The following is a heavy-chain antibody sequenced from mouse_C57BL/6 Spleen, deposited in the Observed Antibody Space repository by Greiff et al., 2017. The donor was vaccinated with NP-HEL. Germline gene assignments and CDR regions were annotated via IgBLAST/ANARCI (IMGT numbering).Heavy chain of an antibody. Sequence: VQLQQPGAELVRPGTSVKLSCKASGYTFTSYWMHWVKQRPGQGLEWIGVIDPSDSYTNYNQQFKGKATLTVDTSSSTAYMQLSSLTSEDAAVYCCARSSSGYPFAYWGQGTLVTVSA. CDR2: IDPSDSYT. D-gene: IGHD3-2*02. CDR1: GYTFTSYW. CDR3: ARSSSGYPFAY. V-gene: IGHV1-59*01. J-gene: IGHJ3*01.